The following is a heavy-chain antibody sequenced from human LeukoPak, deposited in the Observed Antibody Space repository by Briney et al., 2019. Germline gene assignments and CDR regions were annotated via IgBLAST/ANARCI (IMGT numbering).Heavy chain of an antibody. CDR3: ARGPYIGSAFDI. D-gene: IGHD5-12*01. CDR1: GGTFSSYA. Sequence: ASVKVSCKASGGTFSSYAISWVRQAPGQGLEWMGGIIPIFGTANYAQKFQGRVTMTRDMSTSTVYMELSSLRSEDTAVYYCARGPYIGSAFDIWGQGTMVTVSS. CDR2: IIPIFGTA. J-gene: IGHJ3*02. V-gene: IGHV1-69*05.